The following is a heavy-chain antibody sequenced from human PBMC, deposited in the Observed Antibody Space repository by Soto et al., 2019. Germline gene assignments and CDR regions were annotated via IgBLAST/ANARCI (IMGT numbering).Heavy chain of an antibody. CDR3: AREGCSGGSCTANI. CDR1: GASISRYY. D-gene: IGHD2-15*01. J-gene: IGHJ3*02. V-gene: IGHV4-59*01. CDR2: IYYSGST. Sequence: SETLSLTCTVSGASISRYYWSWIRQPPGKGLEWIGYIYYSGSTNYNPSLKSRVTISVDTSKNQFSLKLSSVTAADTAVYYCAREGCSGGSCTANIWGQGTMVTVSS.